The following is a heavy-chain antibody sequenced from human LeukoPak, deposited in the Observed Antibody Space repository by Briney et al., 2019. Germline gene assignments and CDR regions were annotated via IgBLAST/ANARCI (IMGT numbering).Heavy chain of an antibody. Sequence: ASVKVSCKASGYTFTSYGISWVRQAPGQGLEWMGWISAYNGNTNYAQRLQGRVTMTTDTSTSTAYMELRSLRSDDTAVYYCARGLGVLRFLEADYYMDVWGKGTTVTVSS. CDR1: GYTFTSYG. CDR3: ARGLGVLRFLEADYYMDV. D-gene: IGHD3-3*01. J-gene: IGHJ6*03. CDR2: ISAYNGNT. V-gene: IGHV1-18*01.